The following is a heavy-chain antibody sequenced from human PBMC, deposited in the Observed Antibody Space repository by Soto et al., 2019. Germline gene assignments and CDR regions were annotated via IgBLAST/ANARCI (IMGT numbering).Heavy chain of an antibody. CDR3: ARDQSGYSSSWYGHWFDP. D-gene: IGHD6-13*01. V-gene: IGHV4-31*03. CDR2: IYYSGST. J-gene: IGHJ5*02. Sequence: QVQLQESGPGLVKPSQTLSLTCTVSGGSISSGGYYWSWIRQHPGKGLEWIGYIYYSGSTYYNPSLKSRVTISLDTSKNQFSLKLSSVTAADTAVYYCARDQSGYSSSWYGHWFDPWGQGTLVTVSS. CDR1: GGSISSGGYY.